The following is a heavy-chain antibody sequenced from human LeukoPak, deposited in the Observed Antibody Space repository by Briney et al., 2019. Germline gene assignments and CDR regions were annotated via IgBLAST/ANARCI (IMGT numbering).Heavy chain of an antibody. CDR1: GFTFSDYY. CDR3: ARDSESLKVRGVIDY. D-gene: IGHD3-10*01. J-gene: IGHJ4*02. CDR2: ISSSGSTI. Sequence: PGGSLRLSCAASGFTFSDYYMSWIRQAPGKGLEWVSYISSSGSTIYYADSVKGRFTISRDNAKNSLYLQMNSLRAEDTAVYYCARDSESLKVRGVIDYWGQGTLVTVSS. V-gene: IGHV3-11*04.